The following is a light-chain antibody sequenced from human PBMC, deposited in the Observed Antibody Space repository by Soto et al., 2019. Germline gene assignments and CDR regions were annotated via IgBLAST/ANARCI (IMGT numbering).Light chain of an antibody. CDR3: QQATSFPYT. CDR1: QGISTY. Sequence: DIQMTQSPSSLSASVGDRVTITCRASQGISTYLNWYQQKPGKAPKLLIYAASSLQSGVPSRFSGSGSGTDFTLTITSLQPEDFATYYCQQATSFPYTLGQGTKLEIK. V-gene: IGKV1-12*01. CDR2: AAS. J-gene: IGKJ2*01.